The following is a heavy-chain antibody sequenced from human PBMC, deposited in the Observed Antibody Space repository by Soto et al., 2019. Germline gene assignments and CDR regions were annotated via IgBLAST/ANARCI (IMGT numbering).Heavy chain of an antibody. J-gene: IGHJ6*02. Sequence: VQLVQSGAEVKKPGASVKVSCKASGYTFSRSGISWVRQAPGQGLEWMGWISTYNGDTNYAQKVQGRVTXNXXXSXXTAFMELMSLRSDDTAVYYCARSGSVPYYYSGLDVWGQGTTVTVSS. CDR3: ARSGSVPYYYSGLDV. CDR2: ISTYNGDT. V-gene: IGHV1-18*01. CDR1: GYTFSRSG. D-gene: IGHD1-26*01.